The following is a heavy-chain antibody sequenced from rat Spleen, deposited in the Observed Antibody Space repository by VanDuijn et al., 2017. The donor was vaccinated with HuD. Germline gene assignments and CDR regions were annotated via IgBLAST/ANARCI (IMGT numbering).Heavy chain of an antibody. CDR3: TKEETLYWYFDF. Sequence: EVQLVESDGGLVQPGRSLKLSCAASGFTFSDYYMAWVRQAPTKGLEWVASITNASGGTHYPDSVKGRFTISRDIAKSTLYLQMNSLRSADTATYYCTKEETLYWYFDFWGPGTMVTVSS. CDR1: GFTFSDYY. D-gene: IGHD3-4*01. J-gene: IGHJ1*01. CDR2: ITNASGGT. V-gene: IGHV5-20*01.